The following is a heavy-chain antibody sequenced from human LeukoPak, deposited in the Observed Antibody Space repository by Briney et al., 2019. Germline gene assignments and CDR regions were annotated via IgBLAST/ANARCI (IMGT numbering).Heavy chain of an antibody. CDR1: GFTFSSYG. CDR2: IWYDGSNK. Sequence: PGGSLSLSCAASGFTFSSYGMHWVRQAPGKGLEWVAVIWYDGSNKYYADSVKGRFTISRDNSKNTLYLQMNSLRAEDTAVYYCARDVSSSWYGSQSNWFDPWGQGTLVTVSS. CDR3: ARDVSSSWYGSQSNWFDP. D-gene: IGHD6-13*01. J-gene: IGHJ5*02. V-gene: IGHV3-33*01.